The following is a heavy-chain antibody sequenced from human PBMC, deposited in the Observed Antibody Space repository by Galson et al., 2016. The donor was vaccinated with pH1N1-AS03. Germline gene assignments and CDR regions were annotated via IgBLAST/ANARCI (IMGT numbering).Heavy chain of an antibody. CDR2: ISGGGDT. Sequence: SLRLSCAASGFTINNNYMSWVRQAPGKGLEWVSVISGGGDTFYADSVKGRFTISRDNSKNTVYLQMNSLRVEDTAVYYCAREPWGSTQGEYWGQGTLVTVSS. D-gene: IGHD3-16*01. CDR1: GFTINNNY. J-gene: IGHJ4*02. CDR3: AREPWGSTQGEY. V-gene: IGHV3-53*01.